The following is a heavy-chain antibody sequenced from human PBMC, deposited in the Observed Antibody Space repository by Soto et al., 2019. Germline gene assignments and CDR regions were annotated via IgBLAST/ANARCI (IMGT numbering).Heavy chain of an antibody. CDR2: ISFDGSNE. Sequence: GGSLRLSCAASGFTFSRHGMHWLRQAPGKGPEWVTVISFDGSNEYYADSVRDRFTIFRDNSKNTLYLQMNSLRAEDTAVYYCAKERMEQYQLLPFFDYWGQGTLVTVSS. J-gene: IGHJ4*02. V-gene: IGHV3-30*18. D-gene: IGHD2-2*01. CDR3: AKERMEQYQLLPFFDY. CDR1: GFTFSRHG.